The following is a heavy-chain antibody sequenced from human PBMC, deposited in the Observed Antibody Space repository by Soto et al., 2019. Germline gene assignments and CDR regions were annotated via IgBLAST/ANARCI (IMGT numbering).Heavy chain of an antibody. CDR3: ARLRVVPAAIPIWGSSQPTWDAFDY. CDR1: GFTFSSYA. J-gene: IGHJ4*02. CDR2: ISGSGGST. Sequence: GGSLRLSCAASGFTFSSYAMSWVRQAPGKGLEWVSAISGSGGSTYYADSVKGRFTISRDNSKNTLYLQMNSLRAEDTAVYYCARLRVVPAAIPIWGSSQPTWDAFDYWGQGTLVTVSS. D-gene: IGHD2-2*01. V-gene: IGHV3-23*01.